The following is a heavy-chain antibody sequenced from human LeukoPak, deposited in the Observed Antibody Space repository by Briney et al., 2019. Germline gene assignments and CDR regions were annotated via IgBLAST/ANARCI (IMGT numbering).Heavy chain of an antibody. J-gene: IGHJ3*02. V-gene: IGHV4-59*01. D-gene: IGHD3-3*01. CDR3: ARPHTIFGAFGAFDI. CDR1: GGSISSYY. CDR2: IYYSGST. Sequence: SETLSLTCTVSGGSISSYYWSWIRQPPGKGLEWIGYIYYSGSTNYNPSLKSRVTISVDTSKNQFSLKLSSVTAADTAVYYCARPHTIFGAFGAFDIWGQGTMVTVSS.